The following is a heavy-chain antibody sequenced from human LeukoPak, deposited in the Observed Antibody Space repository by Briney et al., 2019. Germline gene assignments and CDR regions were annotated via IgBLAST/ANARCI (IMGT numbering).Heavy chain of an antibody. Sequence: GGSLRLSCAASGYTFTGYYMHWVRQAPGQGLEWMGWINPNSGGTNYAQKFQGRVTMTRDTSISTAYMELSRLKSDDTAVYYCARGANFDYWGQGTLVTVSS. CDR2: INPNSGGT. CDR1: GYTFTGYY. D-gene: IGHD5-12*01. J-gene: IGHJ4*02. CDR3: ARGANFDY. V-gene: IGHV1-2*02.